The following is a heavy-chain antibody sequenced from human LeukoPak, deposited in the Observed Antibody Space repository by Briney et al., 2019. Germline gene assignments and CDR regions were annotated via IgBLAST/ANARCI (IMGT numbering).Heavy chain of an antibody. CDR3: ARAVGPFDY. D-gene: IGHD3-16*01. J-gene: IGHJ4*02. CDR1: GFTFSSYG. V-gene: IGHV3-30*03. Sequence: PGGSLRLSCAASGFTFSSYGMHWVRQAPGKGLEWVAVISYDGSNKYYADSLKGRFTVSRDNSRNTLFLQMNSLRPQDTAVYYCARAVGPFDYWGQGTLVTVSS. CDR2: ISYDGSNK.